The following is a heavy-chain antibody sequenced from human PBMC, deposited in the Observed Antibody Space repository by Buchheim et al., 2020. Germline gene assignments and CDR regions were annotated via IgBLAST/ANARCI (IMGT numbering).Heavy chain of an antibody. CDR3: ARAVAGTLDY. V-gene: IGHV3-30*04. Sequence: QVQLVESGGGVVQPGRSLRLSCAASGFTFSSYAMHWVRQAPGKGLEWVAVISYDGSNKYYADSVKGGFTISRDNSKNTLYLQMNSLRAEDTAVYYCARAVAGTLDYWGQGTL. D-gene: IGHD6-19*01. CDR1: GFTFSSYA. J-gene: IGHJ4*02. CDR2: ISYDGSNK.